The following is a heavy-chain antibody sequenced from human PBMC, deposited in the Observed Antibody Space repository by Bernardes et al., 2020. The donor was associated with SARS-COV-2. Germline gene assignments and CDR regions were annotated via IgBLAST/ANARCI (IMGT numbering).Heavy chain of an antibody. J-gene: IGHJ6*02. CDR1: GFTFSSYA. CDR3: ANALCSSTSCYNYYGMDV. Sequence: GGSLRLSCAASGFTFSSYAMSWVRQAPGKGLEWVSASSCSGGSTYYADSVKGRLTISRDNSKNTLYLQMNSLRAEDTAVYYCANALCSSTSCYNYYGMDVWCHGTTVTVSS. CDR2: SSCSGGST. V-gene: IGHV3-23*01. D-gene: IGHD2-2*02.